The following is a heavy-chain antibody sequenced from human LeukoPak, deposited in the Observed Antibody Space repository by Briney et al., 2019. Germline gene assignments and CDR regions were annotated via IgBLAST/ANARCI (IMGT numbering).Heavy chain of an antibody. Sequence: GASVKVSCKASGYTFTSYGIIWVRQAPGQGLEWMGWINLNSGGTHYAQNLQGRVTVTRDTSISTVYMELSRLRSDDTAVYYCARDRRLNWHDDPLYDYWGQGTLVTVSS. CDR3: ARDRRLNWHDDPLYDY. V-gene: IGHV1-2*02. J-gene: IGHJ4*02. D-gene: IGHD1-1*01. CDR1: GYTFTSYG. CDR2: INLNSGGT.